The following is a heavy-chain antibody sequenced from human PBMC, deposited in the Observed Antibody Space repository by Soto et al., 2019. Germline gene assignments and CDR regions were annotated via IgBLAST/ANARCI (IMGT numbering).Heavy chain of an antibody. CDR3: ARAVYSSGWYGHGMDV. D-gene: IGHD6-19*01. CDR2: IDWDDDK. V-gene: IGHV2-70*01. CDR1: GFSLSTSGMC. Sequence: SGPTLVNPTHTLTLTCTFSGFSLSTSGMCVSWIRQPPGKALEWLALIDWDDDKYYSTSLKTRLTISKDTSKNQVVLTMTNMDPVDTATYYCARAVYSSGWYGHGMDVWGQGTTVTV. J-gene: IGHJ6*02.